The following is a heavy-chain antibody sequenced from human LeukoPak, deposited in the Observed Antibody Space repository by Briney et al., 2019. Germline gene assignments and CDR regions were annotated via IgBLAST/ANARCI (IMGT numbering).Heavy chain of an antibody. Sequence: GGSLRLSCAASGFTFSSYSMNWVRQAPGKGLEWVSSISSSSSYIYYADSVKGRFTISRDNAKNSLYLQMNSLRAEDTAVYYCAIVWSGELLETFDYWGQGTLVTVSS. J-gene: IGHJ4*02. D-gene: IGHD3-10*01. CDR3: AIVWSGELLETFDY. CDR1: GFTFSSYS. CDR2: ISSSSSYI. V-gene: IGHV3-21*01.